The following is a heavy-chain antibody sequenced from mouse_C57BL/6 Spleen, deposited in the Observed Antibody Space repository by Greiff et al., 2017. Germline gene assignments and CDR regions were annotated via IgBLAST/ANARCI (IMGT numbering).Heavy chain of an antibody. CDR3: ARSTTVPLHAMDY. D-gene: IGHD1-1*01. Sequence: QVQLQQSGPELVKPGASVKISCKASGYAFSSSWMNWVKQRPGKGLERIGRIYPGDGDTNYNGKFKGKATLTADKSSSTAYMQLSSLTSEDSAVYFCARSTTVPLHAMDYWGQGTSVTVSS. CDR2: IYPGDGDT. V-gene: IGHV1-82*01. J-gene: IGHJ4*01. CDR1: GYAFSSSW.